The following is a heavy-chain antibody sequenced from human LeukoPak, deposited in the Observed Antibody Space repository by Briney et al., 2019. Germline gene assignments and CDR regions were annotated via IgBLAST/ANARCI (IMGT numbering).Heavy chain of an antibody. J-gene: IGHJ4*02. Sequence: SGGSLRLSCAASGFTFSSYGMHWVRQAPGKGLEWVAVISYDGSNKYYADSVKGRFTISRDNSKNTLYLQMNSLRAEDTAVYYCAKDATQLGAFDYWGQGTLVTVSS. D-gene: IGHD6-13*01. CDR3: AKDATQLGAFDY. V-gene: IGHV3-30*18. CDR1: GFTFSSYG. CDR2: ISYDGSNK.